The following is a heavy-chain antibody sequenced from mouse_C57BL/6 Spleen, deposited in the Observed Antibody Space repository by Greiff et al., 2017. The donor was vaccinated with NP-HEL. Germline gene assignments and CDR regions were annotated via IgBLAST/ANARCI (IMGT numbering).Heavy chain of an antibody. CDR2: IYPGDGDT. J-gene: IGHJ2*01. D-gene: IGHD2-2*01. V-gene: IGHV1-80*01. Sequence: VQLQQSGAELVKPGASVKISCKASGYAFSSYWMNWVKQRPGKGLEWIGQIYPGDGDTNYNGKFKGKATLTADKSSSTAYMQLSSLTTEDSAVYFCASTIVTQYCFDYWGQGTTLTVSS. CDR1: GYAFSSYW. CDR3: ASTIVTQYCFDY.